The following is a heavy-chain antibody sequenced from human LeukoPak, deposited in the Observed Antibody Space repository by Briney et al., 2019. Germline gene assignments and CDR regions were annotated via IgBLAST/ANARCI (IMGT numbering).Heavy chain of an antibody. CDR3: ARGNSSGWYYSDY. J-gene: IGHJ4*02. V-gene: IGHV4-59*11. Sequence: PSETLSLTCTVSGGSISSHYWSWIRQPPGKGLEWIGYIYYSGSTNYNPSLKSRVTISVDTSKNQFSLKLSSVTAADTAVYYCARGNSSGWYYSDYWGQGTLVTVSS. D-gene: IGHD6-19*01. CDR2: IYYSGST. CDR1: GGSISSHY.